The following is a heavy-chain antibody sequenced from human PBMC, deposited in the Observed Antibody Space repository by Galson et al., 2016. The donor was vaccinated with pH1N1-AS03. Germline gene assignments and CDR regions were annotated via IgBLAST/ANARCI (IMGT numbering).Heavy chain of an antibody. CDR3: ARHVGGSYPNNLDS. CDR1: GDSISSTPYY. J-gene: IGHJ4*02. CDR2: IYFRGDT. Sequence: ETLSLTCTVAGDSISSTPYYWGWIRQPPEKGLEWIGTIYFRGDTYYSPSLKSRVTISIDSSKNLFSLRLSSVTAADTAVYYCARHVGGSYPNNLDSWGQGTLVIVSS. V-gene: IGHV4-39*07. D-gene: IGHD1-26*01.